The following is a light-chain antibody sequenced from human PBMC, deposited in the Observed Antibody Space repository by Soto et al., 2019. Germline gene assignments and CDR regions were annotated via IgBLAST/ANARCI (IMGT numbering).Light chain of an antibody. CDR3: MQSTQLPPT. Sequence: VVMTQTPLSLSVAPGQPASISCKSSQSLLHITGETFLFWYLQKPGQSPQLLIYEVSTRVSGVPDRFSGSGSGTDFTLEISRVETDDVGIYYCMQSTQLPPTFGQGTRLETK. V-gene: IGKV2D-29*02. CDR1: QSLLHITGETF. J-gene: IGKJ5*01. CDR2: EVS.